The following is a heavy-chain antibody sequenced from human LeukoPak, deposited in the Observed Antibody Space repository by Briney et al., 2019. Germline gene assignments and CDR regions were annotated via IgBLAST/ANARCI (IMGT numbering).Heavy chain of an antibody. V-gene: IGHV4-59*11. CDR3: SRLAKCDGNCYSFDL. D-gene: IGHD2-15*01. CDR1: GDSLTTHP. CDR2: IDSNGNT. Sequence: SETLSLTCTVCGDSLTTHPWRWVRQTSEKGLDYIGFIDSNGNTNYHPSLKTRVIISSDTSTNQISLTLNSVAAADTAVYCCSRLAKCDGNCYSFDLWGQGMLVTVSS. J-gene: IGHJ4*02.